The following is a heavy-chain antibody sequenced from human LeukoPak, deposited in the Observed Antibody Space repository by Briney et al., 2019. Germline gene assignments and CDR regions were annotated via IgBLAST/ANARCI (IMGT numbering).Heavy chain of an antibody. CDR2: ISGSGGST. Sequence: GGSLRLSCAASGFTFSSYAMSWVRQAPGKGLEWVSAISGSGGSTYYADSVKGRFTISRGNSKNTLYLQMNSLRAEDTAVYYCAKAKGIVGATAVPLDYWGQGTLVTVSS. D-gene: IGHD1-26*01. CDR3: AKAKGIVGATAVPLDY. V-gene: IGHV3-23*01. J-gene: IGHJ4*02. CDR1: GFTFSSYA.